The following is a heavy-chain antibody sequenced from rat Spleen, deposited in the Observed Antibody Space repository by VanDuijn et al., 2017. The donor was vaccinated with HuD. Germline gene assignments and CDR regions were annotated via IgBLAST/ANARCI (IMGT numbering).Heavy chain of an antibody. Sequence: EVQLVESDGGLVQPGRSLKLSCVASGFTFSDYGMNWIRQAPGKGLEWVAYISSHSGTIYYADTVKGRFTISRDNAKSTLYLQMDSLRSEDTATYYCAREAGIPFHYFDYWGQGVMVTVSS. CDR1: GFTFSDYG. CDR3: AREAGIPFHYFDY. J-gene: IGHJ2*01. V-gene: IGHV5-34*01. D-gene: IGHD1-4*01. CDR2: ISSHSGTI.